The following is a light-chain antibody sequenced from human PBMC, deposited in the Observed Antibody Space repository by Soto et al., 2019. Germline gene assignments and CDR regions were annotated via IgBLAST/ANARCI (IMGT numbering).Light chain of an antibody. Sequence: DILMTQSPLSLPVTPGEPASISCRSSQSLLQSNGYNFLDWFQQRPGQSPRRLIYKVSNRDSGVPDRFSGSGSGTDFTLKISRVETEDVGIYYCMQGTHWPSSFGQGSKVDIK. V-gene: IGKV2-30*02. CDR2: KVS. CDR1: QSLLQSNGYNF. CDR3: MQGTHWPSS. J-gene: IGKJ1*01.